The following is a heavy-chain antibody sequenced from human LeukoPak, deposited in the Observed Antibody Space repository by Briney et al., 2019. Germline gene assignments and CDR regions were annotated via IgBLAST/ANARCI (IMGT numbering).Heavy chain of an antibody. V-gene: IGHV3-7*01. D-gene: IGHD6-19*01. CDR2: IKHDGSER. Sequence: GGSLRLSCAASGFTFTRYWMTWVRQAPGKGLEWVANIKHDGSERDYVDSVKGRFTISRDNAKNSVYLQMNSLRAEDTAVYYCARGHSSGWYDQYYFDHWGQGTPVIVSS. CDR1: GFTFTRYW. CDR3: ARGHSSGWYDQYYFDH. J-gene: IGHJ4*02.